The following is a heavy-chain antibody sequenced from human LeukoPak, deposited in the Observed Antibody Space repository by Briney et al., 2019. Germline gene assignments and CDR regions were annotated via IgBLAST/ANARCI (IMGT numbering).Heavy chain of an antibody. D-gene: IGHD3-22*01. CDR1: GFTFSIYA. CDR3: ATDMGEAGSGSYRFGLDV. J-gene: IGHJ6*02. CDR2: ITGSGGST. V-gene: IGHV3-23*01. Sequence: PGGALRLSCAASGFTFSIYAMTWVRQAPGKGLQWVSAITGSGGSTYYADSVKGRFTISRDNSKNTLYLRMNGLRAEDTAVYYCATDMGEAGSGSYRFGLDVWSQGTTVTVSS.